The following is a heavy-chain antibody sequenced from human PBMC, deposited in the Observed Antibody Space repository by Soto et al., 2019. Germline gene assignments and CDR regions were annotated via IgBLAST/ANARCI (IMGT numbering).Heavy chain of an antibody. Sequence: ASVKVSCKASGYTFTSYAMHWVRQAPGQRLEWMGWINAGNGNTKYAQKFQGRVTMTRNTSASTAYMELSSLRSEDTAVYYCARTLYGDNVDYWGQGTLVTVSS. CDR1: GYTFTSYA. D-gene: IGHD4-17*01. V-gene: IGHV1-3*01. J-gene: IGHJ4*02. CDR2: INAGNGNT. CDR3: ARTLYGDNVDY.